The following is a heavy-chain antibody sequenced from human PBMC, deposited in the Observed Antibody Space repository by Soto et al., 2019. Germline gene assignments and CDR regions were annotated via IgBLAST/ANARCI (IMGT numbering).Heavy chain of an antibody. Sequence: SETLSLTCTVSGGSISSSSYYWGWIRQPPGKGLEWIGSIYYSGSTYYNPSLKSRVTISVDTSKNQFSLKLSSVTAADTAVYYCARRAEYDFWSGSPAFTYYFDYWGQGTLVTVSS. D-gene: IGHD3-3*01. CDR3: ARRAEYDFWSGSPAFTYYFDY. J-gene: IGHJ4*02. V-gene: IGHV4-39*01. CDR2: IYYSGST. CDR1: GGSISSSSYY.